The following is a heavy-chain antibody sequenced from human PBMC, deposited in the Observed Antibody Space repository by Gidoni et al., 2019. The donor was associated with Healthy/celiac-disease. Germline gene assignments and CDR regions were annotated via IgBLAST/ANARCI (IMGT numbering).Heavy chain of an antibody. Sequence: KGRFTISRDNSKNTLYLQMNSLRAEDTAVYYCAKVSDSSGYYYPGYWGQGTLVTVSS. CDR3: AKVSDSSGYYYPGY. V-gene: IGHV3-23*01. J-gene: IGHJ4*02. D-gene: IGHD3-22*01.